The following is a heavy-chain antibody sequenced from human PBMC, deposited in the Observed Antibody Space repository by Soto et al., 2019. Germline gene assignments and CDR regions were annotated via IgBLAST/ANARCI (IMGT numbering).Heavy chain of an antibody. CDR3: AKAFGTYYFDH. CDR2: IGSKGATT. J-gene: IGHJ4*02. D-gene: IGHD3-16*01. V-gene: IGHV3-23*01. CDR1: GFTFSSNA. Sequence: GGSLRLSCVASGFTFSSNAMRWVRQAPGKGLEWVSAIGSKGATTYYADSVKGRFTISRDNSKKTEYLQIKSMRDEDTAVYYCAKAFGTYYFDHWGQGTLVTVSS.